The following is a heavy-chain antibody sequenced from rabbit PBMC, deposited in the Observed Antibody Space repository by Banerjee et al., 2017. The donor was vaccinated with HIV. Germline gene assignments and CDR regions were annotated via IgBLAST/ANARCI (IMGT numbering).Heavy chain of an antibody. CDR3: ARHYVIYTYSGYGYLYL. CDR2: IYTSSSGNT. CDR1: GFDLSSYYY. V-gene: IGHV1S45*01. Sequence: QEQLEESGGGLVKPEGSLTLTCKASGFDLSSYYYMCWVRQAPGKGLEWIGCIYTSSSGNTWYASWAKGRFTISKPSSTTVTLQLNSLTAADTATYFCARHYVIYTYSGYGYLYLWGPGTLVTVS. J-gene: IGHJ4*01. D-gene: IGHD1-1*01.